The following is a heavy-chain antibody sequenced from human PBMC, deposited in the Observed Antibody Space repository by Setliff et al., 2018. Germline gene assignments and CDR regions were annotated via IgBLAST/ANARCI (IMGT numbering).Heavy chain of an antibody. D-gene: IGHD3-22*01. J-gene: IGHJ3*02. CDR2: IYYSGST. CDR1: GVSISSYY. CDR3: ARDGYYDSSGYYHPDAFDI. Sequence: PSETLSLTCTVSGVSISSYYWSWIRQPPGKGLEWIAYIYYSGSTNYNPSLKSRVTISLDTSKNQFSLKLSSVTAADTAVYYCARDGYYDSSGYYHPDAFDIWGQGTMVTV. V-gene: IGHV4-59*01.